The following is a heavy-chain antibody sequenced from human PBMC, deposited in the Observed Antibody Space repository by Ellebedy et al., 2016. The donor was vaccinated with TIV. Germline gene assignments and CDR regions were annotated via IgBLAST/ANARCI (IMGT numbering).Heavy chain of an antibody. D-gene: IGHD2-21*01. CDR1: GFTFSSYD. CDR3: ARVRFGDTAVDY. J-gene: IGHJ4*03. CDR2: IGTACDT. V-gene: IGHV3-13*01. Sequence: GESLKISCAASGFTFSSYDMHLVRQGTGKGLEWVSAIGTACDTYYPGSVKGRFTISRDNAKNSLYLQITSLRAEDTAVYYCARVRFGDTAVDYWGQGTLVTVSS.